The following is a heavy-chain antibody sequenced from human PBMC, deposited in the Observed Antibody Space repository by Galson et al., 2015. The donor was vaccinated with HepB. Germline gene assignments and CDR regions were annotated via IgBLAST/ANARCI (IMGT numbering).Heavy chain of an antibody. V-gene: IGHV1-69*13. CDR3: TRGLVGTGSKEDY. J-gene: IGHJ4*02. CDR1: GGTFSSYA. Sequence: SVKVSCKASGGTFSSYAISWVRQAPGQGLEWMGGIIPIFGTANYAQKFQGRVTITADESTSTAYMELSSLRSEDTAVYYCTRGLVGTGSKEDYWGQGTLVTVSS. CDR2: IIPIFGTA. D-gene: IGHD3/OR15-3a*01.